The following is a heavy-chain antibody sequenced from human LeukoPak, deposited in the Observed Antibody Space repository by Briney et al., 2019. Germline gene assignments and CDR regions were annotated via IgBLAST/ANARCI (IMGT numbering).Heavy chain of an antibody. CDR2: INHSGST. Sequence: SETLSLTCAVYGGSFSGYYWSWIRQPPGKGLEWIGEINHSGSTNYNPSLKSRVTISVDTSKNQFSLKLSSVTAADTAVYYCASRYCSSTSCYALDYWGQGTLVTVSS. J-gene: IGHJ4*02. D-gene: IGHD2-2*01. V-gene: IGHV4-34*01. CDR1: GGSFSGYY. CDR3: ASRYCSSTSCYALDY.